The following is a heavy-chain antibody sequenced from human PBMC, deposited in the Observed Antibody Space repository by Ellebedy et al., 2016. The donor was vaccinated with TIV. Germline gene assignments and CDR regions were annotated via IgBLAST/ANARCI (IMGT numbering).Heavy chain of an antibody. V-gene: IGHV3-53*01. Sequence: GESLKISCAVSGFTVRNNYMTWVRQAPGKGLEWVSIISTRGTTYYTDSVKGRFTISRDNSRNTLFLQMNSLRAEDTAIYYCAEATGPDDRQWPHFDYWGQGTVVTVSS. J-gene: IGHJ4*02. CDR1: GFTVRNNY. CDR2: ISTRGTT. CDR3: AEATGPDDRQWPHFDY. D-gene: IGHD3-9*01.